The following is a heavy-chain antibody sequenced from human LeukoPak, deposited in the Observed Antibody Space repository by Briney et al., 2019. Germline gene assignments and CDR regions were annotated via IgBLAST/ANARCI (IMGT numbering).Heavy chain of an antibody. CDR1: GGTFSSYA. D-gene: IGHD5-12*01. V-gene: IGHV1-69*05. CDR2: IIPIFGTA. J-gene: IGHJ5*02. Sequence: GASVKVSWNASGGTFSSYAISWARQAPGQGLEWMGRIIPIFGTANYAQKFQGRVTITTDESTSTAYMELSSLRSEDTAVYYCARVGGHSGYVDWFDPWGQGTLVTVS. CDR3: ARVGGHSGYVDWFDP.